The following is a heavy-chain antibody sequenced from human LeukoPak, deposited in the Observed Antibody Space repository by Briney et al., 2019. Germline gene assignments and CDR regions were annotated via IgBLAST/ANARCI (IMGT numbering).Heavy chain of an antibody. CDR1: GYTFTGYY. D-gene: IGHD4-17*01. V-gene: IGHV1-2*02. CDR2: INPNSGGT. CDR3: ARVLQGDYLNYYYYYYMDV. Sequence: GASVKVSCKASGYTFTGYYMHWVRQAPGQGLEWMGWINPNSGGTNYAQKFQGRVTMTRDTSISTAYMELSRLRSDDTAVYYCARVLQGDYLNYYYYYYMDVWGKGTTVTISS. J-gene: IGHJ6*03.